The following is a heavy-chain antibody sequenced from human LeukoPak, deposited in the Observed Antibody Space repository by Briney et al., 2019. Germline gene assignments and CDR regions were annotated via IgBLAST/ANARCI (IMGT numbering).Heavy chain of an antibody. V-gene: IGHV4-34*01. D-gene: IGHD3-22*01. CDR3: ARSYYYESSGYGDFDY. CDR2: INHSGIT. Sequence: SETLSLTCAVYGGSFSGYYWSWLRQPPGKGLEWRGEINHSGITNYNPSLKSRVTISVDTSKTQFSLKLTSVTAADTAVYYCARSYYYESSGYGDFDYWGQGALVTVSS. J-gene: IGHJ4*02. CDR1: GGSFSGYY.